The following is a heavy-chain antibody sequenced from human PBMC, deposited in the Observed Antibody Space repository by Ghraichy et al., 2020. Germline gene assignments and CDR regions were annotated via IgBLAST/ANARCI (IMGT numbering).Heavy chain of an antibody. D-gene: IGHD3-9*01. J-gene: IGHJ4*02. CDR2: IYYSGST. CDR3: ARAAIRYFDWLPNFDY. V-gene: IGHV4-59*01. CDR1: GGSISSYY. Sequence: SETLSLTCTVSGGSISSYYWSWIRQPPGKGLEWIGYIYYSGSTNYNPSLKSRVTISVDTSKNQFSLKLSSVTAADTAVYYCARAAIRYFDWLPNFDYWGQGTLVTVSS.